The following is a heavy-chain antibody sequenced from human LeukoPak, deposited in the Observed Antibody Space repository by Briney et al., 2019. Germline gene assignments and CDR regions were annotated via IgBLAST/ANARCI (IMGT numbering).Heavy chain of an antibody. CDR2: ISYSGST. D-gene: IGHD3-10*01. CDR1: GGSISGYY. CDR3: ARGRRLLWFGGSFDY. Sequence: SETLSLTCTVSGGSISGYYWSWIRQPPGKGLEWTGYISYSGSTNYNPTLKSRVTISLDTAKNQFTLKVSSVTAADTAVYYCARGRRLLWFGGSFDYWGQGTLVTVSS. J-gene: IGHJ4*02. V-gene: IGHV4-59*01.